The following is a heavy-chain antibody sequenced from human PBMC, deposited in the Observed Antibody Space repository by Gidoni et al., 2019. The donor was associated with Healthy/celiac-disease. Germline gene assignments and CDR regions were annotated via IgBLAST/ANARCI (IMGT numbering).Heavy chain of an antibody. CDR2: ISYDGSNK. CDR1: GFTFSSYG. V-gene: IGHV3-30*18. CDR3: AKSRVVTNYYYYYGMDV. J-gene: IGHJ6*02. Sequence: QVQLVESGGGVVQPGWSLRLSCAASGFTFSSYGMHWVRQAPGKGLEWVAVISYDGSNKYYADSVKGRFTISRDNSKNTLYLQMNSLRAEDTAVYYCAKSRVVTNYYYYYGMDVWGQGTTVTVSS. D-gene: IGHD3-3*01.